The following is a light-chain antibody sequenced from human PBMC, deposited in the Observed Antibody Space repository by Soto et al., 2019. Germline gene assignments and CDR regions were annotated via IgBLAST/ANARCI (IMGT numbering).Light chain of an antibody. Sequence: QSALTQPRSVSGSPGQSVTISCTGSSSDVGEYNYVSWYQHHPGKAPKLMIYDVTKRPSGVPVRFSGSKSGNTASLTISGLQAEDEADYFCYSYAGSRVFGGGTKLTVL. V-gene: IGLV2-11*01. CDR2: DVT. J-gene: IGLJ3*02. CDR3: YSYAGSRV. CDR1: SSDVGEYNY.